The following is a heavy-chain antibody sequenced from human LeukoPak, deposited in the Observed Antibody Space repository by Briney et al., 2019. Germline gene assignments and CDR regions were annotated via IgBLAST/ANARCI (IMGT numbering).Heavy chain of an antibody. CDR2: ISYDGSNK. D-gene: IGHD5-12*01. CDR3: ARDYLDSGYDRPPPFDY. V-gene: IGHV3-30*04. J-gene: IGHJ4*02. CDR1: GFTFSSYA. Sequence: GGSLRLSCAASGFTFSSYAMRWVRQAPGKGLEWVAVISYDGSNKYYADSVKGRFTISRDNSKNTLYLQMNSLRAEDTAVYYCARDYLDSGYDRPPPFDYWGQGTLVTVSS.